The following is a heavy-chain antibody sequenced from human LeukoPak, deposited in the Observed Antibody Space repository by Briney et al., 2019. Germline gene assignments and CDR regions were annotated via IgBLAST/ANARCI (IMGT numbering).Heavy chain of an antibody. J-gene: IGHJ3*02. CDR2: ISSSGSTI. CDR1: GFTFSSYE. CDR3: AREGPWGPKVHAFDI. D-gene: IGHD7-27*01. Sequence: GGSLRLSCAASGFTFSSYEMNWVRQAPGKGLEWVSYISSSGSTIYYADSVKGRFTISRDNAKNALYLQMNRLRAEDTAVYYCAREGPWGPKVHAFDIWGQGTMVTVSS. V-gene: IGHV3-48*03.